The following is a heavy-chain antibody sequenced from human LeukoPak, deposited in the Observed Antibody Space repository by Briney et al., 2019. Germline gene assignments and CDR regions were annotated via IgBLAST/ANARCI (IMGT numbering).Heavy chain of an antibody. D-gene: IGHD3-22*01. V-gene: IGHV3-21*01. CDR1: GFTFSSYS. CDR3: ARDRVGDYYDSSGYPFGY. CDR2: ISSSSSYI. Sequence: QAGGSLRLXCAASGFTFSSYSMNWVRQAPGKGLEWVSSISSSSSYIYYADSVKGRFTISRDNAKNSLYLQMNSLRAEDTAVYYCARDRVGDYYDSSGYPFGYWGQGTLVTVSS. J-gene: IGHJ4*02.